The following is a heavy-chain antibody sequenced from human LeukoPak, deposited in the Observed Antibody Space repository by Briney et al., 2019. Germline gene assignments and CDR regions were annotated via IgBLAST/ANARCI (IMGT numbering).Heavy chain of an antibody. V-gene: IGHV3-53*05. CDR2: IYSGGST. CDR3: AKDPNYGILTAHFDY. J-gene: IGHJ4*02. CDR1: GFTVSSNY. D-gene: IGHD3-9*01. Sequence: GGSLRLSCAASGFTVSSNYMSWVRQAPGKGLEWVSVIYSGGSTYYADSVKGRFTISRDNSKNTLYLQMNSLRAEDTALYYCAKDPNYGILTAHFDYWGQGTLVTVSS.